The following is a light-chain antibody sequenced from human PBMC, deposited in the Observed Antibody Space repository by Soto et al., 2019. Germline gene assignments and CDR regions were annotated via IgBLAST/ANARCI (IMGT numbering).Light chain of an antibody. V-gene: IGKV3-11*01. CDR1: QTVSSY. CDR2: DAS. J-gene: IGKJ5*01. CDR3: QQRMNWPLT. Sequence: SLLPQYPATLSLSAGERATLSCMASQTVSSYLLWYQQKPGQAPRLLIYDASNRATGIPARFSGSGSETDFTLTISSLEPEDFAVYFCQQRMNWPLTFCQGTRLEI.